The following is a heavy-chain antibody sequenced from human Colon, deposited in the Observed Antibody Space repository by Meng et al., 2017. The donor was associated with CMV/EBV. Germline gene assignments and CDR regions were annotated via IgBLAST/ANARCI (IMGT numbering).Heavy chain of an antibody. Sequence: GESLKISCAASGFTFSTYAMSWVRQAPGKGLEWVAIIGGSGGKTDHADSVKGRFTISRDNSKNTLYLQMNSLRVEDTAVYYCARESREVGMVGYFYSGMDVWGQGTTVTVSS. J-gene: IGHJ6*02. D-gene: IGHD2-15*01. CDR2: IGGSGGKT. V-gene: IGHV3-23*01. CDR3: ARESREVGMVGYFYSGMDV. CDR1: GFTFSTYA.